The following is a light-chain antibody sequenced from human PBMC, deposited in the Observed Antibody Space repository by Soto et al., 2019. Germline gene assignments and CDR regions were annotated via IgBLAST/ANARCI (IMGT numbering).Light chain of an antibody. CDR1: SSDVGGYNY. CDR2: DVS. V-gene: IGLV2-14*01. CDR3: SSYTRSSTLV. Sequence: QSALTQPASVSGSPGQSITISCTGTSSDVGGYNYVSWYQQHPGKAPKLMIYDVSNRPSGLSNRFSGSKSGNTASLTISGLQAEDEADYYCSSYTRSSTLVFGGRTKVTVL. J-gene: IGLJ2*01.